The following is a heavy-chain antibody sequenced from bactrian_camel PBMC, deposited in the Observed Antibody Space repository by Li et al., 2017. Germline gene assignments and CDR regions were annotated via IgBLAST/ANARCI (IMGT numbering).Heavy chain of an antibody. V-gene: IGHV3-2*01. D-gene: IGHD1*01. Sequence: HVQLVESGGGLVQPGGSLRLSCAASGFTFSSYYMTWVRQAPGKGLEWVSSIYSAGTVTYYADSVKGRFTISRDNAKNTVYLNLDSLKTEDTAIYYRAKPGSDWAGCDSWGQGTPVTVS. CDR2: IYSAGTVT. CDR1: GFTFSSYY. CDR3: AKPGSDWAGCDS. J-gene: IGHJ6*01.